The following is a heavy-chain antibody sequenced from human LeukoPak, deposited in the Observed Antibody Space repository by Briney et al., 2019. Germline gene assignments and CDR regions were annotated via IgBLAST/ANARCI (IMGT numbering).Heavy chain of an antibody. J-gene: IGHJ4*02. Sequence: SETLSLTCTVSGGSISGYYWSWIRQPPGEGLEWIGYVSYSGSTNYNPSLKSRVTISVDTSKNQVSLKLRSVTAADTALYYCARWNPYDSSGYYYAFDYRGQGTLVTVSS. CDR2: VSYSGST. D-gene: IGHD3-22*01. V-gene: IGHV4-59*01. CDR3: ARWNPYDSSGYYYAFDY. CDR1: GGSISGYY.